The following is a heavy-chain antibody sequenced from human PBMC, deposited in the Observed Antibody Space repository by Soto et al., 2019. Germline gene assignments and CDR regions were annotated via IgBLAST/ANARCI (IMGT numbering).Heavy chain of an antibody. J-gene: IGHJ4*02. CDR1: GFTFSSYD. D-gene: IGHD6-19*01. CDR3: ARGVIGSGWYYFDY. V-gene: IGHV3-13*05. Sequence: GGSLRLSCAAPGFTFSSYDMHWVRQATGKGLEWVSAIGTAGDPYYPGSVKGRFTISRENAKNSLYPQMNSLRAGDTAVYYCARGVIGSGWYYFDYWGQGTLVTVSS. CDR2: IGTAGDP.